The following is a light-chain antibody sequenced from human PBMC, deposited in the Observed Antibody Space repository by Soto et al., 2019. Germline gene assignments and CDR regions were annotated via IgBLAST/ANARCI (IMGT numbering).Light chain of an antibody. CDR3: MQALQTPWT. CDR1: QSLLHSNGYNY. CDR2: LSS. Sequence: IVMTQSPLSLPVTPGEPASISCRSSQSLLHSNGYNYLHWYLQKPGQSPQVLVYLSSNRASGVPDRFSDSVSGTDFTLKISRVEAEDVGLYYCMQALQTPWTFGQGTKVEIK. J-gene: IGKJ1*01. V-gene: IGKV2-28*01.